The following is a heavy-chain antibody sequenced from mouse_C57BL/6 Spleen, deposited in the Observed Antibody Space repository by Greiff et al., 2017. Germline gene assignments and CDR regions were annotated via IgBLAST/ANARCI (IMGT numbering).Heavy chain of an antibody. CDR2: ISSGSSTI. D-gene: IGHD1-2*01. CDR1: GFTFSDYG. Sequence: EVQRVESGGGLVKPGGSLKLSCAASGFTFSDYGMHWVRQAPEKGLEWVAYISSGSSTIYYADTVKGRFTISRDNAKNTLFLQMTSLRSEDTAMYYCARALITTRAMDYWGQGTSVTVSS. J-gene: IGHJ4*01. V-gene: IGHV5-17*01. CDR3: ARALITTRAMDY.